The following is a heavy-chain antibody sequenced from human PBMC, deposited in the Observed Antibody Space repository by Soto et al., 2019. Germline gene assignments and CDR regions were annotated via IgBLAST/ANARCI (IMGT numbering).Heavy chain of an antibody. CDR1: GGAISGYY. V-gene: IGHV4-59*03. CDR3: AKTSYCSSTSCYFSVGYYYYMDV. D-gene: IGHD2-2*01. Sequence: SETLSLTCSVSGGAISGYYWNWVRQPPGKGQEFIAYMHDSGNTNYNPSLRSRVTISVDKSKNQFSLRLSSVTAADTAVYYCAKTSYCSSTSCYFSVGYYYYMDVWGKGTTVTVSS. CDR2: MHDSGNT. J-gene: IGHJ6*03.